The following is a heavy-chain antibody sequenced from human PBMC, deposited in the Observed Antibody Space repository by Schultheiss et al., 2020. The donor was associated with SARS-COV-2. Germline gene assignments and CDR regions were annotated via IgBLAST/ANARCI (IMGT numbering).Heavy chain of an antibody. CDR1: GGTFSSYA. CDR2: ISVFNGNT. J-gene: IGHJ4*02. CDR3: ARVAYGDYGSV. V-gene: IGHV1-18*01. Sequence: ASVKVSCKASGGTFSSYAISWVRQAPGLGLEWMGWISVFNGNTNYAQKFQGRVTMTRDTSISIAYMEVSRLRSEDTAVYYCARVAYGDYGSVWGQGTLVTVSS. D-gene: IGHD4-17*01.